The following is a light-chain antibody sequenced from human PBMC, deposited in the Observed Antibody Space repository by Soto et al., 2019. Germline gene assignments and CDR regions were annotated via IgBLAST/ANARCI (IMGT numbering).Light chain of an antibody. CDR2: GAS. CDR1: QSVSSSY. CDR3: QQYGSSSLT. Sequence: EIVLTQSPGTLSLSPGERANLSCRASQSVSSSYLAWYQQKPGQAPRLLIYGASSRATGIPDRFSGRGSGTDFTLTISRLEPEDFAVYFCQQYGSSSLTFGGGTKVEIK. V-gene: IGKV3-20*01. J-gene: IGKJ4*01.